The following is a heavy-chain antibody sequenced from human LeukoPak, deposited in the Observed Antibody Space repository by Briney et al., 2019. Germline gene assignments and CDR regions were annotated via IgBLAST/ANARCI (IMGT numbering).Heavy chain of an antibody. CDR2: MNPTSGDT. J-gene: IGHJ6*03. Sequence: ASVKVSCKASGYTFSDYDVNWVRQAPGQGLEWMGWMNPTSGDTGYAQKFQGRVTMTRSMSRNTAYMELSRLRSEDTAVYFCAIVVMKAFYYYYMDVWGKGTTIIISS. D-gene: IGHD2-21*01. V-gene: IGHV1-8*01. CDR3: AIVVMKAFYYYYMDV. CDR1: GYTFSDYD.